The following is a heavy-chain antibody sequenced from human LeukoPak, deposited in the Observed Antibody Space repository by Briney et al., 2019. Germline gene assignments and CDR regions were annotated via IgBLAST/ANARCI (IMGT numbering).Heavy chain of an antibody. Sequence: GGSLRLSCVVSGFTFNRCWMNWVRQAPGKGLEWVAHINPDGRDTYYVDSVKGRFTNSRDNAQNSMYLQMNSLRVEDTAVYYCTSWGDTTAEYFQRWGRGTLVTVSS. CDR1: GFTFNRCW. CDR2: INPDGRDT. J-gene: IGHJ1*01. CDR3: TSWGDTTAEYFQR. V-gene: IGHV3-7*01. D-gene: IGHD2-21*02.